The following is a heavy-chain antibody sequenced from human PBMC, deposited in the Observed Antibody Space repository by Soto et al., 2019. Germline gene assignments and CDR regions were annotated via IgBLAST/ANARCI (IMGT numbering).Heavy chain of an antibody. Sequence: EVQLVESGGGLVQPGGSLRLSCAASGFTFSTYWMTWVRQAPGKGLAWVANIKQDGSEEYYVDSVKGRLTISRDNTKNSLYLQMRGVSAADTALYFCAGVPRNRDYLDQWGQGTLVTVSS. CDR1: GFTFSTYW. D-gene: IGHD4-4*01. CDR2: IKQDGSEE. V-gene: IGHV3-7*03. J-gene: IGHJ4*02. CDR3: AGVPRNRDYLDQ.